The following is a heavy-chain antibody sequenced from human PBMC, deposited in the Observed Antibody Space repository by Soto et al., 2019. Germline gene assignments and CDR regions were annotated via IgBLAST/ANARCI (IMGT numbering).Heavy chain of an antibody. CDR2: TRNKANSYTT. Sequence: HPGGSLRLSCAASGFTFSDHYMDWVRQAPGKGLEWVGRTRNKANSYTTEYAASVKGRFTISRDDSKNSLYLQMNSLKTEDTAVYYCARRGRTYCGGDCYSGGAFDIWGQGTMVTVSS. D-gene: IGHD2-21*02. V-gene: IGHV3-72*01. J-gene: IGHJ3*02. CDR1: GFTFSDHY. CDR3: ARRGRTYCGGDCYSGGAFDI.